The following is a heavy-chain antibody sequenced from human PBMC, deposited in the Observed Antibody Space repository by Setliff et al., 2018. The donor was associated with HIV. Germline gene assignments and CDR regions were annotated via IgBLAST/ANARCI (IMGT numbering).Heavy chain of an antibody. Sequence: SETLSLTCSVYGTSFSDHYWSWVRQTPGKGLEWIGEMNQSGTTNYNPSLKSRVTRSIDTSGRQFSLKLTSVTAADTAVYYCVRWYYCVSGACYRADYWGQGTMVTVSS. D-gene: IGHD2-21*02. CDR3: VRWYYCVSGACYRADY. CDR2: MNQSGTT. V-gene: IGHV4-34*01. CDR1: GTSFSDHY. J-gene: IGHJ4*02.